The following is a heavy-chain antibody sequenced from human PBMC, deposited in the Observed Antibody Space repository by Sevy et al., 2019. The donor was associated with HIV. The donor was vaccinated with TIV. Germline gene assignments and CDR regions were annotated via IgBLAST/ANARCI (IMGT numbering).Heavy chain of an antibody. V-gene: IGHV3-30-3*01. CDR2: ISYDGSNK. Sequence: GGSLRLSCAASGFTFSSYAMHWVRQAPGKGLEWVAVISYDGSNKYYADSVKGRFTISRDNSKNTLYLQMNSLRAEDTAVYYCARSRVVVRSGFDAFDIWGQGTMVTVSS. J-gene: IGHJ3*02. D-gene: IGHD2-15*01. CDR3: ARSRVVVRSGFDAFDI. CDR1: GFTFSSYA.